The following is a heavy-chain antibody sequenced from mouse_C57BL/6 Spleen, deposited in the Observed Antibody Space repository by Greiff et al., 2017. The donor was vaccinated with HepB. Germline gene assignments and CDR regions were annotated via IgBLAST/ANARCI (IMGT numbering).Heavy chain of an antibody. D-gene: IGHD4-1*01. J-gene: IGHJ2*01. V-gene: IGHV1-26*01. Sequence: EVQLQQSGPELVKPGASVKISCKASGYTFTDYYMNWVKQSHGKSLEWIGDINPNNGGTSYNQKFKGKATLTVDKSSSTAYMELRSLTSEDSAVYYCARNWDADYWGQCTTLTVSS. CDR3: ARNWDADY. CDR1: GYTFTDYY. CDR2: INPNNGGT.